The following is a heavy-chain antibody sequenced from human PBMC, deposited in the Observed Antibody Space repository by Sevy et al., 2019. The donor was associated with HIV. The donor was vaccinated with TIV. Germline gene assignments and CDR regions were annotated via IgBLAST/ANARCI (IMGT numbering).Heavy chain of an antibody. D-gene: IGHD6-19*01. Sequence: GGSLRPSCAASGFTINTNYMTWVRQSPGKGLEWVSLTFIAGRTYYADSVKGRFAISSDNSRNTVFLQMNSLRLEDTGVYYCARETKAVAFSWYYYYMDVWGKGTTVTVSS. CDR2: TFIAGRT. CDR3: ARETKAVAFSWYYYYMDV. CDR1: GFTINTNY. V-gene: IGHV3-66*02. J-gene: IGHJ6*03.